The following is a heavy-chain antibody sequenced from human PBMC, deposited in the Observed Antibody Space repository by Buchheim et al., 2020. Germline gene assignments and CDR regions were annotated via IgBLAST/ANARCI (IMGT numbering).Heavy chain of an antibody. J-gene: IGHJ4*02. D-gene: IGHD5-18*01. V-gene: IGHV3-30-3*01. Sequence: QVQLVESGGGVVQPGRPLRLSCAASGFTFSSYAMHWVRQAPGKGLEWVAVISYDGSNKYYADSVKGRFTISRDNSKNTLYLQMNSLRAEDTAVYYCARDRTWIQLWLDWGQGTL. CDR2: ISYDGSNK. CDR1: GFTFSSYA. CDR3: ARDRTWIQLWLD.